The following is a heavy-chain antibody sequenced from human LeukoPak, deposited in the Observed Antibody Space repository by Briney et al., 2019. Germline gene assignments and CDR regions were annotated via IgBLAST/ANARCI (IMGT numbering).Heavy chain of an antibody. V-gene: IGHV3-23*01. D-gene: IGHD3-3*01. CDR1: GFSFSNYW. J-gene: IGHJ3*02. CDR2: ISGSGGST. Sequence: GGSLRLSCAASGFSFSNYWMSWVRQAPGKGLEWVSAISGSGGSTYYADSVKGRFTISRDNSKNTLYLQMNSLRAEDTAVYYCAKDTPNYDFWSGYYPDAFDIWGQGTMVTVSS. CDR3: AKDTPNYDFWSGYYPDAFDI.